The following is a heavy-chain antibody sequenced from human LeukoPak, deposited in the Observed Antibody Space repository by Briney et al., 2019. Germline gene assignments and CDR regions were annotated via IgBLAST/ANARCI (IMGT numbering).Heavy chain of an antibody. CDR2: ISGSGGST. Sequence: GGSLRLSCAASGFTFSSYGMSWVRQAPGKGLEWVSAISGSGGSTYYADSVKGRFTISRDNSKNTLYLQMNSLRAEDTAVYYCANPAIFGVVKGEAFDYWGQGTLVTVSS. V-gene: IGHV3-23*01. CDR3: ANPAIFGVVKGEAFDY. J-gene: IGHJ4*02. D-gene: IGHD3-3*01. CDR1: GFTFSSYG.